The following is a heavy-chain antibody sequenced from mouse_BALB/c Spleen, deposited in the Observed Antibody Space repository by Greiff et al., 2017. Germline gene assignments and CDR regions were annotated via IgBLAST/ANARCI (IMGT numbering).Heavy chain of an antibody. CDR1: GYTFTSYW. CDR3: ARGTSDYYAMDY. D-gene: IGHD3-3*01. J-gene: IGHJ4*01. V-gene: IGHV1-7*01. CDR2: INPSTGYT. Sequence: VQLQQSGAELAKPGASVKMSCKASGYTFTSYWMHGVKQRPGQGLEWIGYINPSTGYTEYNQKFKDKATLTADKSSSTAYMQLSSLTSEDSAVYYCARGTSDYYAMDYWGQGTSVTVSS.